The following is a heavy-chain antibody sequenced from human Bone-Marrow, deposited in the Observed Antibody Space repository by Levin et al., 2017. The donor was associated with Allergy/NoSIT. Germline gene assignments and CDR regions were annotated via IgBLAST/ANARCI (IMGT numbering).Heavy chain of an antibody. J-gene: IGHJ5*02. CDR3: ARRDTGGNYYFGH. V-gene: IGHV5-51*01. D-gene: IGHD1-26*01. CDR2: IYPGDFDT. Sequence: SGGSLRLSCRTSGYNFVHYWIGWVRQMPGRGLEWMGTIYPGDFDTRYSPSFQGQVTISADRANSTVYLQWRSVEASDTALYYCARRDTGGNYYFGHWGQGTLITVSS. CDR1: GYNFVHYW.